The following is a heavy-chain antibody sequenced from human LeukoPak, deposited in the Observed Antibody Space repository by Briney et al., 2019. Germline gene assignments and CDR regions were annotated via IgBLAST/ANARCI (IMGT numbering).Heavy chain of an antibody. CDR1: GFTVSSNY. D-gene: IGHD6-13*01. Sequence: GGSLRLSCAAYGFTVSSNYMSWVRQAPGKGLEWVSVIYSGGSTYYADSVKGRFTISRHNSKNTLYLQMNSLRAEDTAVYYCARGGIAAAGMLDYYYGMDVWGQGTTVTVSS. V-gene: IGHV3-53*04. CDR3: ARGGIAAAGMLDYYYGMDV. CDR2: IYSGGST. J-gene: IGHJ6*02.